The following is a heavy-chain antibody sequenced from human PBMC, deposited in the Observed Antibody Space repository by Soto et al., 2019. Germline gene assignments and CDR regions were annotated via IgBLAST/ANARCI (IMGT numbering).Heavy chain of an antibody. J-gene: IGHJ6*02. CDR3: ARDRRGYCSSTSCYHYYYYGMDV. Sequence: PSQTLSLTCAISGDSVSSNSAAWNWIRQSPSRGLEWLGRTYYRSKWYNDYAVSVKSRITINPDTSKNQFSLQLNSVTPEDTAVYYCARDRRGYCSSTSCYHYYYYGMDVWGQGPTVTVSS. D-gene: IGHD2-2*01. CDR2: TYYRSKWYN. CDR1: GDSVSSNSAA. V-gene: IGHV6-1*01.